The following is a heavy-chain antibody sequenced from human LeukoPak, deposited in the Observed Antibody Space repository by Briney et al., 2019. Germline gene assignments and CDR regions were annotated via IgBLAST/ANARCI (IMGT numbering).Heavy chain of an antibody. J-gene: IGHJ4*02. V-gene: IGHV4-59*08. CDR1: GGSISSYY. D-gene: IGHD3-3*01. CDR2: IYYSGST. Sequence: PSETLSLTCTVSGGSISSYYWSWIRQPPGKGLEWIGYIYYSGSTNYNPSLKSRVTISVDTSKNQFSLKLSSVTAADTAVYYCPRQQYYDFWSGYQSPTYFDYWGQGTLVTVSS. CDR3: PRQQYYDFWSGYQSPTYFDY.